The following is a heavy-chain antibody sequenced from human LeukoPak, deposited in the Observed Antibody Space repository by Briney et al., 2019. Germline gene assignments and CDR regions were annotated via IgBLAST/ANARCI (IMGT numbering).Heavy chain of an antibody. J-gene: IGHJ6*03. CDR1: GFTFSSHS. V-gene: IGHV3-21*01. Sequence: TGGSLRLSCAASGFTFSSHSMNWVRQAPGKGLEWVSSISSSSSYIYYADSVKGRFTISRDNAKNSLYLQMHSLRAEDTAIYYCARSSGWYHRGPDYYYYYMDVWGKGTTVTVS. D-gene: IGHD6-19*01. CDR2: ISSSSSYI. CDR3: ARSSGWYHRGPDYYYYYMDV.